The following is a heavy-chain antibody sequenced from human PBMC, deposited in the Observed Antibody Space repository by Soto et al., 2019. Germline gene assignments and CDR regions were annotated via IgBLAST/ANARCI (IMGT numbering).Heavy chain of an antibody. CDR1: GYSFAGYW. J-gene: IGHJ4*02. V-gene: IGHV5-10-1*01. CDR2: IDPSDSQT. CDR3: ARQIYDSDTGPNFQYYFDS. D-gene: IGHD3-22*01. Sequence: GESLKISCKGSGYSFAGYWITWVRQKPGKGLEWMGRIDPSDSQTYYSPSFRGHVTISVTKSITTVFLQWSSLRAADTAMYYCARQIYDSDTGPNFQYYFDSWGQGTPVTVSS.